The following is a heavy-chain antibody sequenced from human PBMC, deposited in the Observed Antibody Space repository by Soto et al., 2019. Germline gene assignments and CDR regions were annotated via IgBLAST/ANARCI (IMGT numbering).Heavy chain of an antibody. CDR1: GYSFAGYW. J-gene: IGHJ4*02. V-gene: IGHV5-10-1*01. CDR2: IDPSDSQT. CDR3: ARQIYDSDTGPNFQYYFDS. D-gene: IGHD3-22*01. Sequence: GESLKISCKGSGYSFAGYWITWVRQKPGKGLEWMGRIDPSDSQTYYSPSFRGHVTISVTKSITTVFLQWSSLRAADTAMYYCARQIYDSDTGPNFQYYFDSWGQGTPVTVSS.